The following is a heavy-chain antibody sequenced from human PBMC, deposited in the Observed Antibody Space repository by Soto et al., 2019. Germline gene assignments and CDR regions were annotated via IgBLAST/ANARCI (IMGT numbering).Heavy chain of an antibody. Sequence: QVQLVQSGAEVKKPGSSVKVSCKASGGTFSSYAISWVRQAPGQGLEWMGGIIPIFGTANYAQKFQGRVTITADESTSTAYMELSSLRSEDTAVYYCARDRTGAREGGYWYFDLWGRGTLVTVSS. D-gene: IGHD3-16*01. J-gene: IGHJ2*01. CDR1: GGTFSSYA. CDR3: ARDRTGAREGGYWYFDL. CDR2: IIPIFGTA. V-gene: IGHV1-69*01.